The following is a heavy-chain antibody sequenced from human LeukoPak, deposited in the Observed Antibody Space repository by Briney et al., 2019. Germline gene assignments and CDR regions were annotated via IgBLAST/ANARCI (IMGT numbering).Heavy chain of an antibody. D-gene: IGHD4-17*01. J-gene: IGHJ4*02. CDR3: ARAVTTVTTLGYFDY. CDR1: GGSFSGYY. Sequence: PSETLSLTCAVYGGSFSGYYWSWIRQPPGKGLEWIGEINHSGSTNYNPSLKSRVTISVDTSKNQFSLKLSSVTAADTAVYYCARAVTTVTTLGYFDYWGQRTLVTVSS. V-gene: IGHV4-34*01. CDR2: INHSGST.